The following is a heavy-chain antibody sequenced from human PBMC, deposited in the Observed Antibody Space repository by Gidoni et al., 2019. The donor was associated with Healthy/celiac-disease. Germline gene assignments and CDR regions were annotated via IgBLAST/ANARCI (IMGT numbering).Heavy chain of an antibody. CDR2: ISGSCGST. D-gene: IGHD3-22*01. CDR1: GCTFSSYA. J-gene: IGHJ6*02. Sequence: EVQLLESGGGLVQPGGSLRLSCAASGCTFSSYAMSWVRQAPGKGLEWVSAISGSCGSTYYADSVKGRFTISRDNSKNTLYLQMNSLRAEDPAVYYCATVQVRGYYYYGMDVWGQGTTVTVSS. CDR3: ATVQVRGYYYYGMDV. V-gene: IGHV3-23*01.